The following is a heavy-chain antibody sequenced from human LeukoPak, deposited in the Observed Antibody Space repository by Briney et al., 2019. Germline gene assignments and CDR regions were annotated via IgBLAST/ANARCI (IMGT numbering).Heavy chain of an antibody. CDR2: IYSGNSA. CDR3: ARDSGSIAAAGGFDF. V-gene: IGHV3-53*01. D-gene: IGHD6-13*01. CDR1: GGSTNTYY. J-gene: IGHJ4*02. Sequence: ETLSLTCTISGGSTNTYYWSWIRQPPGKGLEWVSVIYSGNSAYYADSVKGRFTISRDNSKNTLYLQMNSLRAEDTAVYYCARDSGSIAAAGGFDFWGQGTLVTVSS.